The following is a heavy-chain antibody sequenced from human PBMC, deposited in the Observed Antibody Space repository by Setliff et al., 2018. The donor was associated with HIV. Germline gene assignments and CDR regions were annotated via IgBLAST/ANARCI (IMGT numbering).Heavy chain of an antibody. Sequence: GSLRLSCEASGFSVTDNYMGWVRQAPGKGLVWVSRINTDGSSATYADSVKGRFTNSRDNAKNTLYLQMNSLRAEDTAVYYCAKDRGVIATHPFDYWGQGTLVTVSS. CDR1: GFSVTDNY. J-gene: IGHJ4*02. D-gene: IGHD6-13*01. CDR2: INTDGSSA. V-gene: IGHV3-74*03. CDR3: AKDRGVIATHPFDY.